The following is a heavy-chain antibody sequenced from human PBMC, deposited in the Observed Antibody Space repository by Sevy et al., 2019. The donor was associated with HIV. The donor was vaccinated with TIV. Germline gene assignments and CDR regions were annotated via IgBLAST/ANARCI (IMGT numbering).Heavy chain of an antibody. D-gene: IGHD5-12*01. CDR2: INHSGST. CDR3: ARGRLRTTMVIVSTSGALDI. V-gene: IGHV4-34*01. CDR1: GGSFSGHY. Sequence: SETLSLTCAVYGGSFSGHYWTWIRRPPGKGLEWIGEINHSGSTTYSPSLKSRVAISVDTSKNQFSLRLTSVTAADSAVYYCARGRLRTTMVIVSTSGALDIWGQGKMVTVSS. J-gene: IGHJ3*02.